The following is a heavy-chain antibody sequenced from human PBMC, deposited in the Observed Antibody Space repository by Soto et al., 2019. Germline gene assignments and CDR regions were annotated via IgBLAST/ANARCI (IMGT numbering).Heavy chain of an antibody. CDR1: GFTFSSYA. J-gene: IGHJ3*02. Sequence: GGSLRLSCAASGFTFSSYAMSWVRQAPGKGLEWVSAISGSGGSTYYADSVKGRFTISRYNSKNTLYLQMNSLKAEDTAIYYCAKAGVVAVAGSGDDAFDIWGQGTMVTVSS. V-gene: IGHV3-23*01. CDR3: AKAGVVAVAGSGDDAFDI. D-gene: IGHD6-19*01. CDR2: ISGSGGST.